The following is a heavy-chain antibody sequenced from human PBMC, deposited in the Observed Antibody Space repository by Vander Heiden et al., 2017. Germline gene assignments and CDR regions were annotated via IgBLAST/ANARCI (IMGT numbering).Heavy chain of an antibody. V-gene: IGHV3-23*01. CDR1: GFTFSSYA. J-gene: IGHJ5*02. CDR3: AKIRRYFDWPAGGWFDP. Sequence: EVQLLESGGGLVQPGGSLRLYCAASGFTFSSYAMTWVLRGQGRGLEWVSAMRGSGGSTYYADSVKGRFTISRDNSKNTLYLQMNSLRAEDTAVYYCAKIRRYFDWPAGGWFDPWGQGTLVTVSS. D-gene: IGHD3-9*01. CDR2: MRGSGGST.